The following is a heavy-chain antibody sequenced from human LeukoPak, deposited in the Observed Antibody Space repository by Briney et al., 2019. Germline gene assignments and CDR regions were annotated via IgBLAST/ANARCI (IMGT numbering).Heavy chain of an antibody. CDR1: GYTFSDHY. CDR3: ATDRIDYGSGRRCYMDV. Sequence: ASVKISCNASGYTFSDHYMHWVRQAPGKGLEWMGRVDPEDGETIYAENFHGGVIITADTSTNTAYMELSSLRSEDTAVYYCATDRIDYGSGRRCYMDVWGKGTTVTVSS. D-gene: IGHD3-10*01. CDR2: VDPEDGET. J-gene: IGHJ6*03. V-gene: IGHV1-69-2*01.